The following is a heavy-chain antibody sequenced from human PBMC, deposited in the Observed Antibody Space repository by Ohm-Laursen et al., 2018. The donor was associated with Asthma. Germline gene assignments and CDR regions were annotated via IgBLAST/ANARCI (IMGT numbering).Heavy chain of an antibody. V-gene: IGHV3-23*01. CDR3: AKDHYGDYEPY. CDR1: GFTFSSYA. CDR2: ISGSGGST. J-gene: IGHJ4*02. Sequence: SLRLSCAVSGFTFSSYAMSWVRQAPGKGLEWVSAISGSGGSTYYADSVKGRFTISRDNSKNTLYLQMNSLRAEDTAVYYCAKDHYGDYEPYWGQGTLVTVSS. D-gene: IGHD4-17*01.